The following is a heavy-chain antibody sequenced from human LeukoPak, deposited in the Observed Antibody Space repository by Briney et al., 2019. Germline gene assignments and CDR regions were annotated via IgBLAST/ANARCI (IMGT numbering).Heavy chain of an antibody. V-gene: IGHV4-34*01. Sequence: SETLSLTCAVYGGSFSGYYWSWIRQPPGRGLEWIGEINHSGSTTYNPSLKSRVTMSLDTSKNQFSLKLSSVTAADTAVYYCARDSGTTGEVKFDPWGQGTLVTVSS. J-gene: IGHJ5*02. CDR1: GGSFSGYY. CDR2: INHSGST. CDR3: ARDSGTTGEVKFDP. D-gene: IGHD3-10*01.